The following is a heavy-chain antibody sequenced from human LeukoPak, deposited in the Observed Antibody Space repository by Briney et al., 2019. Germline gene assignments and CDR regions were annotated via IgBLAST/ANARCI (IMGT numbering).Heavy chain of an antibody. D-gene: IGHD4-17*01. J-gene: IGHJ5*02. CDR3: ARATVDYGDYDTERNWFDP. V-gene: IGHV3-23*01. CDR1: GFTFSSYA. Sequence: GGSLRLSCAASGFTFSSYAMSWVRQAPGKGLEWVSDISASGGSTYYADSVKGRFTISRDNSKNTLYLQMNSLRAEDTAVYYCARATVDYGDYDTERNWFDPWGQGTLVTVSS. CDR2: ISASGGST.